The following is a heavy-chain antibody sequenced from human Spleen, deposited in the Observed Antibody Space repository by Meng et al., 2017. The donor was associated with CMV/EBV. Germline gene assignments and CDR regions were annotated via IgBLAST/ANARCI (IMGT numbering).Heavy chain of an antibody. V-gene: IGHV1-8*03. J-gene: IGHJ5*02. Sequence: KASGGTFSSYAISWVRQAPGQGLEWMGWMNPNSGNTGYAQKFQGRVTITRNTSISTAYMELSSLRSEDTAVYYCARGRFLEWLTWFDPWGQGTLVTVSS. CDR2: MNPNSGNT. CDR3: ARGRFLEWLTWFDP. D-gene: IGHD3-3*01. CDR1: GGTFSSYA.